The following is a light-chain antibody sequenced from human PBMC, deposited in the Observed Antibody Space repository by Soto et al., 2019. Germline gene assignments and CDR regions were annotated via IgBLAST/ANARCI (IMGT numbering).Light chain of an antibody. CDR2: GAS. CDR3: QQYGSSPLYT. Sequence: EIVLTQSPGTLSLSPGERATLSCRASQSVSSSYLARYQQKPGQAPRLLIYGASSRATGIPDRFSGSGSGTDFTRTISRLEPEYFAVYYCQQYGSSPLYTFGQGTKLEIK. V-gene: IGKV3-20*01. CDR1: QSVSSSY. J-gene: IGKJ2*01.